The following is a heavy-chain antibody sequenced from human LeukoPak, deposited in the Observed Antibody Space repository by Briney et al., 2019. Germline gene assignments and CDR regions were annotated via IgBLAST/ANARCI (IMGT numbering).Heavy chain of an antibody. CDR3: ARLSITMVRGVNLFDP. V-gene: IGHV4-59*08. CDR1: GGSISSYY. J-gene: IGHJ5*02. CDR2: IYYSGST. D-gene: IGHD3-10*01. Sequence: PSETPSLTFTVSGGSISSYYWSWIRQPPGKGLEWIGYIYYSGSTNYNPSLKSRVTISVDTSKNQFSLKLSSVTAADTAVYYCARLSITMVRGVNLFDPWGQGTLVTVSS.